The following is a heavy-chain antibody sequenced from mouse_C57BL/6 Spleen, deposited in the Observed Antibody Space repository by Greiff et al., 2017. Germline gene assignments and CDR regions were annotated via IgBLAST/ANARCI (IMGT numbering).Heavy chain of an antibody. J-gene: IGHJ4*01. CDR1: GYTFTSYW. CDR2: IDPSDSYT. D-gene: IGHD2-4*01. CDR3: AGSGPSMITTRNYAMDY. Sequence: QVQLQQPGAELVMPGASVKLSCKASGYTFTSYWMHWVKQRPGQGLEWIGEIDPSDSYTNYNQKFKGKSTLTVDKSSSTAYMQLSSLTSEDSAVYYCAGSGPSMITTRNYAMDYWGQGTSVTVSS. V-gene: IGHV1-69*01.